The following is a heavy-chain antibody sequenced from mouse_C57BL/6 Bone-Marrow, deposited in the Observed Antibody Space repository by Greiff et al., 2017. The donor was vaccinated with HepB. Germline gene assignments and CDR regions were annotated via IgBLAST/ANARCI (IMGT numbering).Heavy chain of an antibody. V-gene: IGHV14-4*01. CDR1: GFNIKDDY. CDR2: LDPENGDT. D-gene: IGHD1-1*01. CDR3: TTGYGSSSYWYFDV. Sequence: EVKLMESGAELVRPGASVKLSCTASGFNIKDDYMHWVKQRPEQGLEWIGWLDPENGDTEYASKFQGKATITADTSSNTAYLQLSSLTSEDTAVYYCTTGYGSSSYWYFDVWGTGTTVTVSS. J-gene: IGHJ1*03.